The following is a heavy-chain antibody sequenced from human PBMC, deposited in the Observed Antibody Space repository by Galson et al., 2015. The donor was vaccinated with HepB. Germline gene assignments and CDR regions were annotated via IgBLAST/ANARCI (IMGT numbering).Heavy chain of an antibody. CDR1: GGSISSYY. CDR3: ARDSGAWRYYLDY. J-gene: IGHJ4*02. CDR2: IYTSGSP. V-gene: IGHV4-4*07. Sequence: SETLSLTCTVSGGSISSYYWSWIRQPAGKGLEWIGRIYTSGSPNYNPSLESRVTMLVDTSKNQFSLRLSSVTAADTAVYYCARDSGAWRYYLDYWGQGTLFTVSS. D-gene: IGHD3-10*01.